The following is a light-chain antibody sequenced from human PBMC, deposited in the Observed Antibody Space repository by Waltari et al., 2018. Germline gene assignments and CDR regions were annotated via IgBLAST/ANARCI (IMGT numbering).Light chain of an antibody. V-gene: IGLV3-19*01. Sequence: SSELTQDPAVPVALGQTVRITCPGYSLTLYYGSWCRQTPGQSPELVIYGKNNRPAGIPDRFSASSSGNIASLTITEAQAEDEADYYCTSRDLNGDVVFGGGTKVTVL. CDR1: SLTLYY. J-gene: IGLJ2*01. CDR3: TSRDLNGDVV. CDR2: GKN.